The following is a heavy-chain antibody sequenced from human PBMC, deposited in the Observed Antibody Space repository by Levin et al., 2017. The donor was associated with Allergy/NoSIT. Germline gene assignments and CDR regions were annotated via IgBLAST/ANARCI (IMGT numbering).Heavy chain of an antibody. V-gene: IGHV4-59*01. CDR1: GGSISSYY. CDR2: IYYSGST. J-gene: IGHJ4*02. Sequence: KPSETLSLTCTVSGGSISSYYWSWIRQPPGKGLEWIGYIYYSGSTNYNPSLKSRVTISVDTSKNQFSLKLSSVTAADTAVYYCARFGGRRTTGTTGIDYWGQGTLVTVSS. D-gene: IGHD1-1*01. CDR3: ARFGGRRTTGTTGIDY.